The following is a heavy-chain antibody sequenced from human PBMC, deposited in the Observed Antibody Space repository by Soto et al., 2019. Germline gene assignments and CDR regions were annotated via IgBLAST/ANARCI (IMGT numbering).Heavy chain of an antibody. D-gene: IGHD1-26*01. V-gene: IGHV3-23*01. J-gene: IGHJ4*02. CDR2: IRETGNT. Sequence: EVQILQSGGGLEQPGGSLRLSCAASGFTFSNYAMSWIRQAPGKGLEWVSTIRETGNTYYADSVRGRFATSRDNSENTLYLQMSSLRAEDTAVYYCAKQQMGVIRALDYWGQGTRVTVPS. CDR3: AKQQMGVIRALDY. CDR1: GFTFSNYA.